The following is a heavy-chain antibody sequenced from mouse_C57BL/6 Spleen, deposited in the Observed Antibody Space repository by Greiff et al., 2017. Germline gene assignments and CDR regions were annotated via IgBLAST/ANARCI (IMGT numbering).Heavy chain of an antibody. J-gene: IGHJ4*01. CDR3: AKGSGYVNYAMDY. V-gene: IGHV1-69*01. CDR2: IDPSDSYT. Sequence: QVQLQQPGAELVMPGASVKLSCTASGYTFTSYWMHWVKQRPGQGLEWIGEIDPSDSYTNYNQKFKGKSTLTVDKSSSTAYMQLSSLTSEDSAVYYCAKGSGYVNYAMDYWGQGTSVTVSA. CDR1: GYTFTSYW. D-gene: IGHD3-2*02.